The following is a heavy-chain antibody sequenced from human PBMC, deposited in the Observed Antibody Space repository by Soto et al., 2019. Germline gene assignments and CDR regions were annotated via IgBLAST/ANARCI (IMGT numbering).Heavy chain of an antibody. CDR2: IIPIFGTA. CDR1: GGTFSSYA. D-gene: IGHD3-22*01. CDR3: VKDRDSNSWPSRDV. Sequence: SVKVSCKASGGTFSSYAISWVRQAPGQGLEWMGGIIPIFGTANYAQKFQGRVTITADESTSTAYMELSSLRSEDTAVYYCVKDRDSNSWPSRDVWGPGTTVTVSS. J-gene: IGHJ6*02. V-gene: IGHV1-69*13.